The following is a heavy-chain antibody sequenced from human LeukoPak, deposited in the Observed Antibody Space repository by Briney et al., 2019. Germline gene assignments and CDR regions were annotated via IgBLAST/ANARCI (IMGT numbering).Heavy chain of an antibody. CDR3: ARGLVKHSIDI. CDR1: GFTFSTYA. Sequence: GGSLRLSCAASGFTFSTYAMSWVRQAPGKGLEWVSVIYSGDTTSYADSVKGRFTISRDNSKNTLYLQMNSLRAEDTAVYYCARGLVKHSIDIWGQGTMVTVSS. V-gene: IGHV3-53*01. J-gene: IGHJ3*02. D-gene: IGHD2-21*01. CDR2: IYSGDTT.